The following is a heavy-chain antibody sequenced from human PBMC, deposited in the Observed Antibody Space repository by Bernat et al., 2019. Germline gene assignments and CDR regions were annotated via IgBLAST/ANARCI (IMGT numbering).Heavy chain of an antibody. D-gene: IGHD3-3*01. J-gene: IGHJ6*03. CDR2: INTNTGNP. Sequence: QVQLVQSGSELKKPGASVKVSCKASGYTFTSYAMNWVRQAPGQGLEWMGWINTNTGNPTYAQGLTGRFIFSLDTSVSTAYLQICSLKAEDTAVYYCARTYYDFWSGQYYYYYMDVWGKGTTVTVSS. CDR1: GYTFTSYA. CDR3: ARTYYDFWSGQYYYYYMDV. V-gene: IGHV7-4-1*01.